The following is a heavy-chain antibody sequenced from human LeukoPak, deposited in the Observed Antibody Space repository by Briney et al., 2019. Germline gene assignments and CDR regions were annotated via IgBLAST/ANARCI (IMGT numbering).Heavy chain of an antibody. D-gene: IGHD4-23*01. CDR1: GGTFSSYA. CDR3: ARDSGNGGNSNCFHH. V-gene: IGHV1-69*04. J-gene: IGHJ4*02. CDR2: IIPILGIA. Sequence: ASVKVSCKASGGTFSSYAISWVRQAPGQGLEWMGRIIPILGIANYAQKFQGRVTITADKTTTTAYMELSSLRSEDTAVYYCARDSGNGGNSNCFHHWGQGTLVTVSS.